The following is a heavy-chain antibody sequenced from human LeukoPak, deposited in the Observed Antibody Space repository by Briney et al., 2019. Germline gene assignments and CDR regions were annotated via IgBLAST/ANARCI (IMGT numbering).Heavy chain of an antibody. CDR1: GITFSKYG. J-gene: IGHJ3*02. Sequence: GGSLRLSRAASGITFSKYGMSWVRQAPGKGLEWVATVLGSGVPTYYADSVQGRFTISRDNSKNMLYLQMNSLRAEDTAIYYCAKDPNGDYIGTFDMWGQGTMVIVS. D-gene: IGHD4-17*01. CDR2: VLGSGVPT. V-gene: IGHV3-23*01. CDR3: AKDPNGDYIGTFDM.